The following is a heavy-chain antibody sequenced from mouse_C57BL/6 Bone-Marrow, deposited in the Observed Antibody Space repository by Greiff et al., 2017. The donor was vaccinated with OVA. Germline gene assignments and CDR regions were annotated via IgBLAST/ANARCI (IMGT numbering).Heavy chain of an antibody. V-gene: IGHV5-6*01. Sequence: EVNVVESGGDLVKPGGSLKLSCAASGFTFSSYGMSWVRQTPDKRLEWVATISSGGSYTYYPDSVKGRFTISRDNAKNTLYLQMSSLKSEDTAMYYCARQDYDFSWFAYWGQGTLVTVSA. CDR2: ISSGGSYT. CDR1: GFTFSSYG. J-gene: IGHJ3*01. D-gene: IGHD2-4*01. CDR3: ARQDYDFSWFAY.